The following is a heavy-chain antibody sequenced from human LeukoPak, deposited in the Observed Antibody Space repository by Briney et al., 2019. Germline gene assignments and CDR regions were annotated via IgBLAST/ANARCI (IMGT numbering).Heavy chain of an antibody. D-gene: IGHD5-12*01. CDR1: GGSVSSYY. J-gene: IGHJ5*02. Sequence: PSETLSLTCTVSGGSVSSYYWSWIRQPPGEGLEWIGYIKSSGSSNYNPSLKSRVTISMDTSKNQFSLRLNSVTAADTAVYYCARDGTVATNWFDPWGQGTLVTVSS. CDR2: IKSSGSS. CDR3: ARDGTVATNWFDP. V-gene: IGHV4-59*02.